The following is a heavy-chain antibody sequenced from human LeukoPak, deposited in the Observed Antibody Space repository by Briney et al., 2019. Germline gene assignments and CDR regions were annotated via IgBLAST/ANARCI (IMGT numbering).Heavy chain of an antibody. CDR1: GFTFSNYW. D-gene: IGHD3-10*01. J-gene: IGHJ4*02. V-gene: IGHV3-74*01. Sequence: PGGSLRLSCAASGFTFSNYWMHWVHQGSGKGLVWVSRISTDGNTTNYADSVKGRFTISRDNAKNTLYLQMSSLTAEDTAVYYCTRDVGFYGSGSYYRDWGQGSLVTVSS. CDR2: ISTDGNTT. CDR3: TRDVGFYGSGSYYRD.